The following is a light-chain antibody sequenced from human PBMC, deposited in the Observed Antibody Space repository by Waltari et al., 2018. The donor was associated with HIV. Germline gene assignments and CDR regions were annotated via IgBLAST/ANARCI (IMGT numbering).Light chain of an antibody. Sequence: QSALPQPASVSGAPGQSITISCTGTSSDVGSSDYVSWYHQHPGKAPKLMIFEVSHRPSGVSDRFSGSKSGNTASLTISGLLADDEADYYCSSYTSTTTVIFGGGTKVTVL. J-gene: IGLJ2*01. CDR2: EVS. CDR3: SSYTSTTTVI. V-gene: IGLV2-14*01. CDR1: SSDVGSSDY.